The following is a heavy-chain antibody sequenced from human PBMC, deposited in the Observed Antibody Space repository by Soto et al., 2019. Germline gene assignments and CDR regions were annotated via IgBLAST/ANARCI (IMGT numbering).Heavy chain of an antibody. CDR3: ARDRKPLYYMDV. J-gene: IGHJ6*03. CDR2: ISSSSSTI. V-gene: IGHV3-48*01. CDR1: GFTFSSYS. Sequence: GGSLRLSCAASGFTFSSYSMNWVRQAPGKGLEWVSYISSSSSTIYYADSVKGRFTISRDNAKNSLYLQMNSLRAEDTAVYYCARDRKPLYYMDVWGKGTTVTVSS.